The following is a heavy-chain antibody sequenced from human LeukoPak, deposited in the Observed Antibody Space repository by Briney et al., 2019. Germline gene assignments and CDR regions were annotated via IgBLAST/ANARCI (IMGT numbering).Heavy chain of an antibody. V-gene: IGHV3-48*01. CDR1: GFTFGTYS. J-gene: IGHJ4*02. Sequence: PGGSLRLFCAASGFTFGTYSMNWVRQAPGKGLEWLSYISSSSGTIYYADSVKGRFTISRDNAENSLYLQMISLRAEDTAVYYCTRDPNALDFWGQGTLVTVSS. CDR2: ISSSSGTI. CDR3: TRDPNALDF.